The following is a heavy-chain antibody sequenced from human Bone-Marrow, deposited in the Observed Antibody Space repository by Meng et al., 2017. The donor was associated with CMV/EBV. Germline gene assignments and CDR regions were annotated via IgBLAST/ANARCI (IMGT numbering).Heavy chain of an antibody. D-gene: IGHD2-2*01. J-gene: IGHJ6*02. CDR3: ARTVVPAASHYYYYGMDV. CDR1: GFTFSSYS. Sequence: GGSLRLSCAASGFTFSSYSMNWVRQAPGKGLEWVSSISSSSSYIYYADSVKGRFTISRDNAKNSLYQQMNSLRAEDTAVYYCARTVVPAASHYYYYGMDVWGQGTTVTVSS. V-gene: IGHV3-21*01. CDR2: ISSSSSYI.